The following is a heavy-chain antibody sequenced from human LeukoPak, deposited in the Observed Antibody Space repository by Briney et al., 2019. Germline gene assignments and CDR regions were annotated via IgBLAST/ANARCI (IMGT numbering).Heavy chain of an antibody. J-gene: IGHJ4*02. D-gene: IGHD3-16*01. Sequence: GMSLRLSCAASGFTFRSYPIHWVRQAAGKGLEWVAVVSYDGSNKDYADSVRGRFTISRDNSENTVYLQMNGLRAEDTAVCYCARDPGSGVWGNYADSYFDYWGQGTLVTVSS. V-gene: IGHV3-30*04. CDR1: GFTFRSYP. CDR2: VSYDGSNK. CDR3: ARDPGSGVWGNYADSYFDY.